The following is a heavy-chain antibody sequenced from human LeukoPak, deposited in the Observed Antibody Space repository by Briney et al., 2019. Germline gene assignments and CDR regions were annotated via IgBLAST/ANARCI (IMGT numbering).Heavy chain of an antibody. Sequence: GGSLRLSCAASGFTFSSYAMHWVRQAPGKGLECVAVISYDGSNKYYADSVKGRFTISRDNSKNTLYLQMNSLRAEDTAVYYCARDGSGSYMDYWGQGTLVTVSS. J-gene: IGHJ4*02. V-gene: IGHV3-30-3*01. CDR3: ARDGSGSYMDY. D-gene: IGHD1-26*01. CDR1: GFTFSSYA. CDR2: ISYDGSNK.